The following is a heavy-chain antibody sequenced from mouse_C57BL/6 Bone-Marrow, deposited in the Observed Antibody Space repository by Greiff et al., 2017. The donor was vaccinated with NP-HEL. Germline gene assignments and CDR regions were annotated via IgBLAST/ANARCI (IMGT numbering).Heavy chain of an antibody. D-gene: IGHD2-5*01. Sequence: EVQLKQSGAELVKPGASVKLSCTASGFNIKDYYMHWVKQRTEQGLEWIGRIDPEDGETKYAPQFQGKATIPADTSSNTAYLQLSSLTSEDTAVYYCVHYSNYGDRYYFDYWGQGTTLTVSS. CDR1: GFNIKDYY. CDR2: IDPEDGET. V-gene: IGHV14-2*01. CDR3: VHYSNYGDRYYFDY. J-gene: IGHJ2*01.